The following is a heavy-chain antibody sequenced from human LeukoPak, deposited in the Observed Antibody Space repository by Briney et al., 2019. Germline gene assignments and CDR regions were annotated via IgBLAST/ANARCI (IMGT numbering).Heavy chain of an antibody. CDR1: GFTFSSYA. V-gene: IGHV3-30-3*01. Sequence: PGGSLRLSCAASGFTFSSYAMHWVRQAPGKGLEWVAVISYDGSNKYYADSVKGRFTVSRDNSKNTLYLQMNSLRAEDTAVYYCARDPYRSSSHHGYWGQGTLVTVSS. D-gene: IGHD6-6*01. CDR3: ARDPYRSSSHHGY. J-gene: IGHJ4*02. CDR2: ISYDGSNK.